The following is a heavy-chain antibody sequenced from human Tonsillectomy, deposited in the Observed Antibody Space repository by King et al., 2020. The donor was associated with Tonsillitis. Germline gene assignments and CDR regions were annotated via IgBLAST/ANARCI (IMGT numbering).Heavy chain of an antibody. V-gene: IGHV4-31*03. CDR3: ARFGDIVVVPAAMGWFDP. D-gene: IGHD2-2*01. Sequence: LPLQESGPGLVKPSQTLSLTCTVSGGSISSGGYYWSWIRQHPGKGLEWIGYIYYSGSTYYNPSLKSRVTISVDTSKNQFSLKLSSVTAADTAVYYCARFGDIVVVPAAMGWFDPWGQGTLVTVSS. J-gene: IGHJ5*02. CDR2: IYYSGST. CDR1: GGSISSGGYY.